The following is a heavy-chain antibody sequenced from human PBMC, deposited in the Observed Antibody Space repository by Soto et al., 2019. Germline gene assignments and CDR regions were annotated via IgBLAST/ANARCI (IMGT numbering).Heavy chain of an antibody. CDR2: ISAYNGNT. V-gene: IGHV1-18*01. CDR3: ARDLQDMITFGGVIVMEGFDY. J-gene: IGHJ4*02. Sequence: QVQLVQSGAEVKKPGASVKVSCKASGYTFTSYGISWVRQAPGQGLEWMGWISAYNGNTNDAQKLQGRVTMTTDTSTSAAYMALRSLRSDDTAVYYCARDLQDMITFGGVIVMEGFDYWGQGTLVTVSS. D-gene: IGHD3-16*02. CDR1: GYTFTSYG.